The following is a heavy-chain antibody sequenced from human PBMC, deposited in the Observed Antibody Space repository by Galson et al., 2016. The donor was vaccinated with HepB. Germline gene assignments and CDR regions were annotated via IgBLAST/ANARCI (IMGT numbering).Heavy chain of an antibody. V-gene: IGHV3-30-3*01. D-gene: IGHD3-3*01. CDR3: ARGDDVLRYLEWLGPLTY. J-gene: IGHJ4*02. CDR1: GFTFRTYA. Sequence: SLRLSCAASGFTFRTYAMHWVRQAPGKGRGWVALISYDGSNKYYAESVKGRFTISRDNSKNTLYLQMNSLRTEDTAVYYCARGDDVLRYLEWLGPLTYWGQGTLITVSS. CDR2: ISYDGSNK.